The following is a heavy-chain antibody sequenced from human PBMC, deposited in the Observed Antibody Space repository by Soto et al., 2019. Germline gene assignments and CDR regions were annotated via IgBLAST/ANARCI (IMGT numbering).Heavy chain of an antibody. V-gene: IGHV3-7*01. CDR2: IKQDGSDK. Sequence: GWSLRLSCAASGFTFSSYWMSLVRQAPGKGLEWVANIKQDGSDKYYVDCVKGRFTISRENAKNSLYLQMNSLRAEDTAVYYCATSAADPGNYWGEGTLVAVSS. CDR3: ATSAADPGNY. CDR1: GFTFSSYW. D-gene: IGHD6-13*01. J-gene: IGHJ4*02.